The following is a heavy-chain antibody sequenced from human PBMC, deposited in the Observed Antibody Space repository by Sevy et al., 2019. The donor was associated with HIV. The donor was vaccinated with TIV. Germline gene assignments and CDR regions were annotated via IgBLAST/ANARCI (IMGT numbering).Heavy chain of an antibody. CDR2: ISWNSGSI. J-gene: IGHJ3*02. V-gene: IGHV3-9*01. CDR1: GFTFDDYA. D-gene: IGHD1-26*01. CDR3: AKDSGGYYDAFDI. Sequence: GGSLRLSCAASGFTFDDYAMHWVRQAPGKGLEWVSGISWNSGSIGYADSVKGRFTISRDNAKNSLYLQMNSLGAEDTALYYGAKDSGGYYDAFDIWGQGTMVTVSS.